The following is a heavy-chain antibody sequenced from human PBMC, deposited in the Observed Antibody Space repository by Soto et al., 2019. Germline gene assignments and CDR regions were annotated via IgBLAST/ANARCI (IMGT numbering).Heavy chain of an antibody. V-gene: IGHV4-59*08. CDR1: GGSISSYY. J-gene: IGHJ4*02. D-gene: IGHD4-17*01. CDR3: ARTEATGTFDY. Sequence: SGTVSLTCTVSGGSISSYYWSGIRQPPGKGLEWIGYIYYSGSTNYNPSLKSRVTISVDTSKNQFSLKLSSVTAADTAVYYRARTEATGTFDYWGQGTLVTVSS. CDR2: IYYSGST.